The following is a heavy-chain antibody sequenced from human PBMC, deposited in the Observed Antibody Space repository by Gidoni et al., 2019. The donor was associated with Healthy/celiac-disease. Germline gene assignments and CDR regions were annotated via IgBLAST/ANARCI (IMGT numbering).Heavy chain of an antibody. CDR2: INHSGST. J-gene: IGHJ4*02. CDR1: GGSFSGYY. CDR3: ARGGRGITMVRGSDY. Sequence: QVQLQQWGAGLLTPSETLSLTCAVYGGSFSGYYWSWIRQPPGKGLEWIGEINHSGSTNYNPSLKSRVTISVDTSKNQFSLKLSSVTAADTAVYYCARGGRGITMVRGSDYWGQGTLVTVSS. D-gene: IGHD3-10*01. V-gene: IGHV4-34*01.